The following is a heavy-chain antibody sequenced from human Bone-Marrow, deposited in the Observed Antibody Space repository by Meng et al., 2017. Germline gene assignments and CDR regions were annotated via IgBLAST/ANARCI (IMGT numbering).Heavy chain of an antibody. Sequence: VHPVWVVVACVDPGASRSLSWSGCGYTYRHAWMGWVPQTAGKGLEWVGRIKSKTDVQTAAYAAPVKVRFTISRDDPQNTHYLQLNSLKTEDTAVYYCARDGDYWGQGTLVTVFS. V-gene: IGHV3-15*02. CDR1: GYTYRHAW. CDR3: ARDGDY. J-gene: IGHJ4*02. CDR2: IKSKTDVQTA.